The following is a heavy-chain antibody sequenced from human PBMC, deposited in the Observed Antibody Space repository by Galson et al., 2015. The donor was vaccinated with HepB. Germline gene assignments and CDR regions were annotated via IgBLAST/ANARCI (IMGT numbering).Heavy chain of an antibody. Sequence: SLRLSCAASGFTFSSYGMSWVRQAPGKGLEWVANIKQDGSEKYYVDSVKGRFSISRDNAKNSLYLQMNSLRAEDTAVYYCARDQFRVGIAALSYWGQGTLVTVSS. CDR2: IKQDGSEK. J-gene: IGHJ4*02. V-gene: IGHV3-7*03. D-gene: IGHD6-6*01. CDR3: ARDQFRVGIAALSY. CDR1: GFTFSSYG.